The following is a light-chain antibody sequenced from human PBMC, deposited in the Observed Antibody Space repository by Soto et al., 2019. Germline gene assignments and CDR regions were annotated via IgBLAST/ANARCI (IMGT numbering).Light chain of an antibody. Sequence: DIQMTQSPATLSASIGDRVTITCRASQSISGWLAWYQQKPGKAPKLLIYDASSLERGVPSRFSGSGSGTEFTLTISSLQPDDFASYYCLQYNTYTWTFGQGTKVEIK. CDR3: LQYNTYTWT. CDR2: DAS. V-gene: IGKV1-5*01. J-gene: IGKJ1*01. CDR1: QSISGW.